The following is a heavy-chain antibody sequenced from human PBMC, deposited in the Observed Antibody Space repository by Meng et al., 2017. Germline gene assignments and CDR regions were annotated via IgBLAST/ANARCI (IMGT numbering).Heavy chain of an antibody. CDR1: GCTFSSYW. V-gene: IGHV3-7*01. CDR2: IKQDGSEK. D-gene: IGHD3-9*01. Sequence: GESLKISCAASGCTFSSYWKSWVRQAPGKGLEWVANIKQDGSEKYYVDSVKGRFTISRDNAKNSLYLQMNSLRAEDTAVYYCAGGRKDYDILTGYYTKFDYWGQGTLVTVSS. CDR3: AGGRKDYDILTGYYTKFDY. J-gene: IGHJ4*02.